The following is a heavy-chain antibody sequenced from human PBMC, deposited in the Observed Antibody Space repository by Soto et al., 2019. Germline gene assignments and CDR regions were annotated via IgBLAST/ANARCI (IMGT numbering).Heavy chain of an antibody. Sequence: QVQLQESGPGLVKPSGTLSLTCAVSGGSISSSNWWSWVRQPPGKGLEWIGEIYHSGSTNYNPSLKGRVTISVDKSKNQFSLKLSSVTAADTAVYYCAGVAGKHRYYYCGMDVWGQGTTVTVSS. CDR2: IYHSGST. D-gene: IGHD6-19*01. V-gene: IGHV4-4*02. CDR3: AGVAGKHRYYYCGMDV. CDR1: GGSISSSNW. J-gene: IGHJ6*02.